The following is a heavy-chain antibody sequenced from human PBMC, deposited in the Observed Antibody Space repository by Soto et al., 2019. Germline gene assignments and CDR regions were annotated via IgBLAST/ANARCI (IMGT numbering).Heavy chain of an antibody. V-gene: IGHV4-30-4*01. CDR3: ASLYYGEGIGDGMDV. CDR2: IYYSGST. J-gene: IGHJ6*02. Sequence: PSETLSLTCTVSGGSISSGDYYWSWIRQPPGKGLEWIGYIYYSGSTYYNPSLKSRVTISVDTSKNQFSLKLSSVTAADTAVYYCASLYYGEGIGDGMDVWGQGTTVTVSS. CDR1: GGSISSGDYY. D-gene: IGHD4-17*01.